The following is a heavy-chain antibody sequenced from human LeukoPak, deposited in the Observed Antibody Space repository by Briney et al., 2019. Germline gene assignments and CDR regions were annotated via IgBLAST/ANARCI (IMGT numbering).Heavy chain of an antibody. CDR1: GVTFSNDG. CDR2: ISASGTYI. CDR3: ATERACGSSSCVAYYFDS. Sequence: GGSLRLSCAASGVTFSNDGKDWVRQAPGQGLEWVSSISASGTYIWYADSVKGRFTISRDNAKSSLYLQMDSLRAEDTAVYYCATERACGSSSCVAYYFDSWGQGTLVTVSS. V-gene: IGHV3-21*01. J-gene: IGHJ4*02. D-gene: IGHD2-2*01.